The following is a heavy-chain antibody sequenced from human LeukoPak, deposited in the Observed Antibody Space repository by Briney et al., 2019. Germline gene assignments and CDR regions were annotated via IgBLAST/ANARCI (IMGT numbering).Heavy chain of an antibody. Sequence: SETLSLSCTVSGVSISSYYLSWIRQPPGKGLEWIGYIYYSGSTNYNPSLESRVTISVDTSKNQFSLKLSPVTAADTAVYYCATSYQGVYNYCPFVSWGPGTLVTVSS. CDR1: GVSISSYY. D-gene: IGHD5-18*01. CDR3: ATSYQGVYNYCPFVS. CDR2: IYYSGST. V-gene: IGHV4-59*01. J-gene: IGHJ4*02.